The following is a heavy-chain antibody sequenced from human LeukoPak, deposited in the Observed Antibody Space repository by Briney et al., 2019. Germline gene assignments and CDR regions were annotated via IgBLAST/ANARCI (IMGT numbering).Heavy chain of an antibody. CDR3: ARVPDYYYDSSGYIY. CDR2: IYTSGST. D-gene: IGHD3-22*01. CDR1: GGSISSGSYY. Sequence: PSETLSLTCTVSGGSISSGSYYWSWIRQPAGKGLEWIGRIYTSGSTNYNPSLKSRVTISVDTSKNQFSLKLSSVTAADTAVYYCARVPDYYYDSSGYIYWGQGTLVTVSS. V-gene: IGHV4-61*02. J-gene: IGHJ4*02.